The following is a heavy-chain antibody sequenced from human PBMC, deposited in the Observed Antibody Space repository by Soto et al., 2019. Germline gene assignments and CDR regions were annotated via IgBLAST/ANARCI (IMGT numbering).Heavy chain of an antibody. CDR1: GGTFSSYN. CDR2: IIPVFVTA. CDR3: ARAFPSVGGYHKGLWRRNYQFDI. V-gene: IGHV1-69*19. Sequence: QGLLVQSGAEVKKPGSSVKLSCKASGGTFSSYNISWVRQAPGQGLEWMGGIIPVFVTAHYAQKFQSRVTVTADESKSTAYMELRSLRSEDTAVYSCARAFPSVGGYHKGLWRRNYQFDIGGHGNQVTVS. J-gene: IGHJ4*01. D-gene: IGHD3-10*01.